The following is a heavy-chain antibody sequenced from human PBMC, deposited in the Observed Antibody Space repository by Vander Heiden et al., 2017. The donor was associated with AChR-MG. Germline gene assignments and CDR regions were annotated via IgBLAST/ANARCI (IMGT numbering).Heavy chain of an antibody. V-gene: IGHV3-53*02. J-gene: IGHJ6*02. CDR1: GFTVSTNY. CDR2: IYSGGST. D-gene: IGHD3-10*01. CDR3: ARAGVSLYYYGMDV. Sequence: EVQLVETGGGLTQPGGSLRLSCAASGFTVSTNYMSWVRQAPGKGLEWVSVIYSGGSTYYADSVKGRFTISRDNSKNTLYLQMNSLRAEDTAVYYCARAGVSLYYYGMDVWGQGTTVTVSS.